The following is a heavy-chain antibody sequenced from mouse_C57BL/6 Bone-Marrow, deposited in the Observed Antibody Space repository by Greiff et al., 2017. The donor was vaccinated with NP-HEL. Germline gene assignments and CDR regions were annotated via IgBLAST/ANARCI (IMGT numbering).Heavy chain of an antibody. CDR3: AGATTVVASYYFDY. D-gene: IGHD1-1*01. CDR2: IYPGSGST. CDR1: GYTFTSYW. V-gene: IGHV1-55*01. Sequence: VQLQQPGAELVKPGASVKMSCKASGYTFTSYWITWVKQRPGQGLEWIGDIYPGSGSTNYNEKFKSKATLTVDTSSSTAYMQLSSLTSEDSAVYYGAGATTVVASYYFDYWGQGTTLTVSS. J-gene: IGHJ2*01.